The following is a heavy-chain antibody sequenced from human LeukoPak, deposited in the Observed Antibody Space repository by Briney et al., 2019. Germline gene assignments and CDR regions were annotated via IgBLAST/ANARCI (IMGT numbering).Heavy chain of an antibody. CDR1: GDSIDSYY. D-gene: IGHD1-26*01. Sequence: SETLSLTCTVSGDSIDSYYWSWIRQPPGEGLQWIGYVFYSGPTNYDASLKSRVAISVDRSKNQFSLKLTSVSAADTAVYYGAGRSARYFDSWGQGTPVTVSS. CDR2: VFYSGPT. CDR3: AGRSARYFDS. V-gene: IGHV4-59*01. J-gene: IGHJ4*02.